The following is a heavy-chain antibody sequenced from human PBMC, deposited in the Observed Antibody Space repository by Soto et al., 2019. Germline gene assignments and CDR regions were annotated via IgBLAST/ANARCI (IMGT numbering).Heavy chain of an antibody. V-gene: IGHV4-31*03. D-gene: IGHD6-6*01. Sequence: QVQLQESGPGLVKPSQTLSLTCTVSGGSISSGGYYWSWIRQHPGKGLEWIGYIYYSGRTYYNPSLHSRVSIAVDTTENQFSLKLTSVTAADTSVYYGARGSFSSSSSWFDPWGRGTLVTVSS. J-gene: IGHJ5*02. CDR2: IYYSGRT. CDR3: ARGSFSSSSSWFDP. CDR1: GGSISSGGYY.